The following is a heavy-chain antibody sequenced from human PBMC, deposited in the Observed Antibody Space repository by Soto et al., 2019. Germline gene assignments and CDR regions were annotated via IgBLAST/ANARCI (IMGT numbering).Heavy chain of an antibody. D-gene: IGHD2-21*02. V-gene: IGHV4-31*03. CDR2: IYYSGST. CDR1: GGSISSGGYY. J-gene: IGHJ5*02. Sequence: LSLTFTVSGGSISSGGYYWSWIRQHPGKGLEWIGYIYYSGSTYYNPSLKSRVTISVDTSKNQFSLKLSSVTAADTAVYYCARGRTVKNWFDPWGQGTLVTVSS. CDR3: ARGRTVKNWFDP.